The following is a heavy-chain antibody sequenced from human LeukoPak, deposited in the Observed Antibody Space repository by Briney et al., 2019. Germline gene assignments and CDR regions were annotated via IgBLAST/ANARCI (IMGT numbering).Heavy chain of an antibody. CDR3: ARHGPYYYDSSGYRY. J-gene: IGHJ4*02. D-gene: IGHD3-22*01. V-gene: IGHV4-34*01. Sequence: SETLSLTCAVSGGSFSGHYWNWIRQPPGKGLEWIGEINHGGSTNYNPSLKSRVTISVDTSQNQFSLRLSSVTAADTAVYYCARHGPYYYDSSGYRYWGQGTLVTVSS. CDR1: GGSFSGHY. CDR2: INHGGST.